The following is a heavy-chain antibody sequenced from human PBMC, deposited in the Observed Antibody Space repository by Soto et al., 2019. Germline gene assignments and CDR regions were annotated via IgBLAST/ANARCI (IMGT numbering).Heavy chain of an antibody. Sequence: ASVKVSCKASGGTFSSYTISWVRQAPGQGLEWMGRIIPILGIANYAQKFQGRVTITADKSTSTAYMELSSLRSEDTAVYYCAGERTTVTTHQTLYYYYYMDVWGKGTTVTVSS. V-gene: IGHV1-69*02. CDR2: IIPILGIA. J-gene: IGHJ6*03. D-gene: IGHD4-4*01. CDR1: GGTFSSYT. CDR3: AGERTTVTTHQTLYYYYYMDV.